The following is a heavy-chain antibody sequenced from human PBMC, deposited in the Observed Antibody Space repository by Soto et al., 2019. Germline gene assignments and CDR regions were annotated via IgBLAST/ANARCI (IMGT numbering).Heavy chain of an antibody. J-gene: IGHJ4*02. CDR1: GGSISSYY. CDR2: IYYSGST. D-gene: IGHD6-19*01. Sequence: QVQLQESGPGLVKPSETLSLTCTVSGGSISSYYWSWIRQPPGKGLEWIGYIYYSGSTNYNPSLKSRVTISVDTSKNQFSLKLSSVTAADTAVYYCARHKADQDGSSGWYVLFDYWGQGTLVTVSS. V-gene: IGHV4-59*08. CDR3: ARHKADQDGSSGWYVLFDY.